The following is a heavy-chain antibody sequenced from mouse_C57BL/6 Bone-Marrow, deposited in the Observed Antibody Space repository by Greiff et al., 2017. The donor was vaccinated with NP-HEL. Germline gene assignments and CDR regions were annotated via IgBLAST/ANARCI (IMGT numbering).Heavy chain of an antibody. D-gene: IGHD1-1*01. V-gene: IGHV1-81*01. Sequence: VQLQQSGAELARPGASVKLSCKASGYTFTSYGISWVKQRPGQGLEWIGEIYPRSGNTYYNEKFKGKATLTADKSSSTAYMELRSLTSEDSAVYFCARDPVTTVVRVDFDYWGQGTTLTVSS. CDR1: GYTFTSYG. CDR2: IYPRSGNT. CDR3: ARDPVTTVVRVDFDY. J-gene: IGHJ2*01.